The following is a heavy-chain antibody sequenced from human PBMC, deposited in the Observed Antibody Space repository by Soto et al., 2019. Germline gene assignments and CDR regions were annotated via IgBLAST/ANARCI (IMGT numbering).Heavy chain of an antibody. CDR2: IIPMFGTA. Sequence: QVQLVQSGSEVKKPGSSVKVSCKASGGTFSGNAFSWVRQAPGQGLEWVGGIIPMFGTANYAQKFQDRVTFTADKSTNIVYMEVSSLRSEDTAAYYCAKGPPPDSAMDVWGQGTAVTVSS. V-gene: IGHV1-69*06. J-gene: IGHJ6*02. CDR1: GGTFSGNA. CDR3: AKGPPPDSAMDV.